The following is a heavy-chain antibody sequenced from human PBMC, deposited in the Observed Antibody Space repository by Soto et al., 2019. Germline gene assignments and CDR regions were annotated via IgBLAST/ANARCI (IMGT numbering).Heavy chain of an antibody. CDR3: ARQGSWYAPTDFDY. D-gene: IGHD6-13*01. V-gene: IGHV4-39*01. J-gene: IGHJ4*02. CDR1: GGSISSSSYY. Sequence: QLQLQESGPGLVKPSETLSLTCTVSGGSISSSSYYWGWIRQPPGKGLEWIGSIYYSGSTYYNPSLKSRVTISVDTSKNQFFLKLSSVTAADTAVYYCARQGSWYAPTDFDYWGQGTLVTVSS. CDR2: IYYSGST.